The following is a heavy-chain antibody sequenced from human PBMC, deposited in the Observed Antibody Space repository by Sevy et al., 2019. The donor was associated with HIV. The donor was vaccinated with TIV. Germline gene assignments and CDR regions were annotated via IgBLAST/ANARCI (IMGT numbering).Heavy chain of an antibody. CDR2: IWYDGSNK. V-gene: IGHV3-33*06. CDR3: AKVGTRSGWYSYYYYYMDV. D-gene: IGHD6-19*01. Sequence: GGSLRLSYAASGFTFSSYGMHWVRQAPGKGLEWVAVIWYDGSNKYYADSVKGRFTISRDNSKNTLYLQMNSLRAEDTAEYYCAKVGTRSGWYSYYYYYMDVWGKGTTVTVSS. J-gene: IGHJ6*03. CDR1: GFTFSSYG.